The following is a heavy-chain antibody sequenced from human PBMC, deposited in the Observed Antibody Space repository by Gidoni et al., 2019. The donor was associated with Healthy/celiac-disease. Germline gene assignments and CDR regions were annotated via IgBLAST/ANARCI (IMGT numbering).Heavy chain of an antibody. CDR3: AKDSAMVRGAPDY. V-gene: IGHV3-30*18. D-gene: IGHD3-10*01. CDR2: ISYDGSNK. Sequence: APGKGLEWVAVISYDGSNKYYADSVKGRFTISRDNSKNTLYLQMNSLRAEDTAVYYCAKDSAMVRGAPDYWGQGTLVTVSS. J-gene: IGHJ4*02.